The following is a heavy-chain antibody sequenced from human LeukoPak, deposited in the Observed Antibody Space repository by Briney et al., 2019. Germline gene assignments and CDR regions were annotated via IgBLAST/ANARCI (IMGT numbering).Heavy chain of an antibody. J-gene: IGHJ4*02. CDR2: ISYSGST. D-gene: IGHD5-18*01. V-gene: IGHV4-59*01. CDR3: ARDRYRYGF. Sequence: PSETLSLTCTVSGGFISTYYWSWIRQPPGKGLEWIGFISYSGSTYHNPSLKSRVTMSVDTSKNQFSLNLRSVTAADTAVYYCARDRYRYGFWGQGILVPVSS. CDR1: GGFISTYY.